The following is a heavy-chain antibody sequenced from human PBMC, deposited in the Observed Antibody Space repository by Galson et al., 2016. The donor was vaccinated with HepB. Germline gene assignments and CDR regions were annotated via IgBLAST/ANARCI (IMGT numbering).Heavy chain of an antibody. D-gene: IGHD4-23*01. Sequence: SETLSLTCTVSGGSINNSYWSWIRQSPGKALEWVGYIYSSGSAYYNPSLESRVTISLDTSKKQFSLKLSSVTAAASAVYYSARCPYGGNSYCDYWGQGILVIVSS. V-gene: IGHV4-59*13. CDR1: GGSINNSY. CDR2: IYSSGSA. CDR3: ARCPYGGNSYCDY. J-gene: IGHJ4*02.